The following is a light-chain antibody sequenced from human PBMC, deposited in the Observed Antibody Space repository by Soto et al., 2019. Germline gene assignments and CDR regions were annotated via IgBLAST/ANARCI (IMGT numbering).Light chain of an antibody. CDR2: EVT. CDR3: SSYTSISTWV. J-gene: IGLJ3*02. Sequence: QSALTQPASVSGSPGQSITISCTGTSSDVGGYNYVSWYQQHPGKAPKLVIYEVTKRPSGVSNRFSGSKSGNTASLTISGLQAEDETDYYCSSYTSISTWVFGGGTKLTVL. CDR1: SSDVGGYNY. V-gene: IGLV2-14*01.